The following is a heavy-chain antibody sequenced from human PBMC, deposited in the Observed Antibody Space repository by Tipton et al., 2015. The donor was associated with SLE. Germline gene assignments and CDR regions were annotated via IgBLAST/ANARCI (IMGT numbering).Heavy chain of an antibody. CDR1: GFTFDDYA. CDR3: GKDLTAYSIAAAGLDY. D-gene: IGHD6-13*01. Sequence: SLRLSCAASGFTFDDYAMHWVRQAPGKGLEWVSLISWHGGSTFYADSVKGRFTISRDNSKNSLYLQMNSLRAEDTALYYCGKDLTAYSIAAAGLDYWGQGTLVTVSS. CDR2: ISWHGGST. V-gene: IGHV3-43D*03. J-gene: IGHJ4*02.